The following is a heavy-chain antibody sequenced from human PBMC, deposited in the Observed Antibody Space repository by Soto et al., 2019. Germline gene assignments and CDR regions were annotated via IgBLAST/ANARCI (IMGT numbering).Heavy chain of an antibody. CDR1: GYTFTSYY. J-gene: IGHJ4*02. Sequence: GASVKVSCKASGYTFTSYYMHWVRQAPGQGLEWMGWINPNSGGTNYPQKFQGWVTMTRDTSISTAYMELSRLRSDDTAVYYCARGGRAIAVAGTVFDYWGQGTLVTVSS. D-gene: IGHD6-19*01. V-gene: IGHV1-2*04. CDR2: INPNSGGT. CDR3: ARGGRAIAVAGTVFDY.